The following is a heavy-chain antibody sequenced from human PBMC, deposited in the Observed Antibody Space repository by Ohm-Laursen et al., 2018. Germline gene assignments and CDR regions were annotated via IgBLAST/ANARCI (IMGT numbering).Heavy chain of an antibody. CDR2: ISYDGSSK. CDR3: AKDRGLSEFAFDI. D-gene: IGHD3-10*01. J-gene: IGHJ3*02. CDR1: GVIFSSYG. V-gene: IGHV3-30*18. Sequence: SLRLSCSASGVIFSSYGMHWVRQAPGKGLEWLSVISYDGSSKYYADPVKGRFTISRDNSKNTLYLQMNSLEAEDTAVYYCAKDRGLSEFAFDIWGQGTMVSVSS.